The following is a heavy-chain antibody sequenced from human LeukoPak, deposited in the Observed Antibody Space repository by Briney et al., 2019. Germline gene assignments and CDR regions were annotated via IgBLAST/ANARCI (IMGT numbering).Heavy chain of an antibody. V-gene: IGHV4-38-2*01. J-gene: IGHJ4*02. D-gene: IGHD2-15*01. Sequence: SETLSLTCAVSGYSISSGYYWGWVRQPPGKGLEWIGSSYHSGSTYYNPSLKSRVTISVDRSKNQFSLKLSSVTAADTAVYYCARQYCSGGSCYSYLDYWGQGTLVTVSS. CDR1: GYSISSGYY. CDR2: SYHSGST. CDR3: ARQYCSGGSCYSYLDY.